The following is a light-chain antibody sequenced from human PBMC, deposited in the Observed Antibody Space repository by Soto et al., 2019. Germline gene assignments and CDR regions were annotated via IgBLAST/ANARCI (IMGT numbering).Light chain of an antibody. CDR3: AAWDDSLNGPV. J-gene: IGLJ3*02. CDR2: NIH. V-gene: IGLV1-44*01. Sequence: QSVVTQPPSASGTPGQRVTISCSGSSSNIGSNNVNWYQQLPGTAPKLLIYNIHQRPSGVPDRFSGSKSGTSASLAISGLQSEDEADYYFAAWDDSLNGPVFGGGTKLTVL. CDR1: SSNIGSNN.